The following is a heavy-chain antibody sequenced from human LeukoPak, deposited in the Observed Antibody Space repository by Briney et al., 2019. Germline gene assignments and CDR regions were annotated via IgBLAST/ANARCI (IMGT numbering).Heavy chain of an antibody. CDR3: ARVPYSYYMDV. J-gene: IGHJ6*03. CDR2: IHYNGGT. Sequence: SETLSLTCTVSGASISNYYWSWIRQPPGQGLEWIGYIHYNGGTNYNPSLTSRVTVSLDTSKNQFSLNLSSVSAADTATYYCARVPYSYYMDVWGKGTTVTVSS. CDR1: GASISNYY. V-gene: IGHV4-59*01.